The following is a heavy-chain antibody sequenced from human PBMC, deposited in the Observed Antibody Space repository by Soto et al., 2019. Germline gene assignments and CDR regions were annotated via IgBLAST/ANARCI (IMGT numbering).Heavy chain of an antibody. Sequence: QVQLVQSGAEVKKPGASVKVSCKASGYTFTSYYMHWVRQAPGQGLEWMGIINPSGGSTSYAQKFQGRVTMTRDTSTSTVYMELSSLRSEDTAVYYCARDQEKWELELLGPLGDPWGQGTLVTVS. CDR3: ARDQEKWELELLGPLGDP. D-gene: IGHD1-7*01. CDR2: INPSGGST. J-gene: IGHJ5*02. CDR1: GYTFTSYY. V-gene: IGHV1-46*01.